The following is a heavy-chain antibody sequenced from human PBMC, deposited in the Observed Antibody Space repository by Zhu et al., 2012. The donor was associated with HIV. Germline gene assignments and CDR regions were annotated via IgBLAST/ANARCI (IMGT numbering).Heavy chain of an antibody. CDR2: INTSGST. CDR3: ARLYGSGSFDN. J-gene: IGHJ4*02. CDR1: GGSISSYY. V-gene: IGHV4-4*07. Sequence: QVQLQESGPGLVKPSETLSLTCTVSGGSISSYYWSWIRQPAGKGLEWIGRINTSGSTNYNPSLKSRVTMSVDSSENQFSLKLNPVTAADTAVYYCARLYGSGSFDNWGQGTLVIVSS. D-gene: IGHD3-10*01.